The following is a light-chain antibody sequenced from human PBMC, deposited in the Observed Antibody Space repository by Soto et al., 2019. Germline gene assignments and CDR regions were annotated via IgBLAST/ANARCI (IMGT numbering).Light chain of an antibody. CDR2: GAS. CDR3: QQYNNWPWT. Sequence: EIVLTQSPATLSLSPGERATFSCRASQSVSNKYLAWHQQNPGQAPRLLFYGASTRATGIPARFSGSGSGTDFTLTIHSLQSEDFAVYYCQQYNNWPWTFGQGTKVDIK. V-gene: IGKV3-15*01. J-gene: IGKJ1*01. CDR1: QSVSNKY.